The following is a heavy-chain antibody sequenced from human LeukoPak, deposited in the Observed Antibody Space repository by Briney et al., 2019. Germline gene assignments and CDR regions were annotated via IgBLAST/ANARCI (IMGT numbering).Heavy chain of an antibody. CDR3: ARELKDGDYFDY. V-gene: IGHV4-34*01. CDR2: INHSGST. Sequence: SETLSLTCAVYGGSFSGYYWSWIRQPPGKGLEWIGEINHSGSTYYNPSLKSRVTISVDTSKNQFSLKLSSVTAADTAVYYCARELKDGDYFDYWGQGTLVTVSS. CDR1: GGSFSGYY. D-gene: IGHD4-17*01. J-gene: IGHJ4*02.